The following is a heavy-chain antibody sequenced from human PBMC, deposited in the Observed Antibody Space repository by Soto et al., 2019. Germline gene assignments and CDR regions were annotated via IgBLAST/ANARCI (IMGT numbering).Heavy chain of an antibody. Sequence: EVELVESGGGLVQPGGSLRLSCAATGFMFSSYWMTWVRQAPGKGLEWVANINQNGSERYYVDSVEGRFTISSDNAKNSVFLQMENLRVEDTAMYYCATDILDFWGRGTLVTVSS. CDR3: ATDILDF. CDR1: GFMFSSYW. CDR2: INQNGSER. J-gene: IGHJ4*02. V-gene: IGHV3-7*05. D-gene: IGHD3-9*01.